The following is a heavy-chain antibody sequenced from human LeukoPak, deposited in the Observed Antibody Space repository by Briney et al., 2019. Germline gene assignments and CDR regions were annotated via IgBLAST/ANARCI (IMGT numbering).Heavy chain of an antibody. V-gene: IGHV1-8*03. J-gene: IGHJ6*03. D-gene: IGHD5-12*01. CDR3: ARSQDSGSYYYYYYYYMDV. CDR2: MNPNSGNT. CDR1: GYTFTSYD. Sequence: GASVKVSCKASGYTFTSYDINWVRQATGQGLEWMGWMNPNSGNTGYAQKFQGRVTITRNTSISTAYMELSSLRSEDTAVYYCARSQDSGSYYYYYYYYMDVWGKGTTVTVSS.